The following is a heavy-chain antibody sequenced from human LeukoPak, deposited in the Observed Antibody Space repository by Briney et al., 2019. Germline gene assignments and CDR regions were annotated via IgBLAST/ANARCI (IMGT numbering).Heavy chain of an antibody. D-gene: IGHD3-3*01. CDR1: GFTFSSYA. J-gene: IGHJ5*02. CDR3: AKYVRLLEWVNWFDP. Sequence: GGSLRLSCAASGFTFSSYAMSWVRQAPGKGLEWVSAISGSGGSTYYADSVKGRFTISRDNSKNTLYLQMNSLRAEDTAVYYCAKYVRLLEWVNWFDPWGQGTLVTVSS. V-gene: IGHV3-23*01. CDR2: ISGSGGST.